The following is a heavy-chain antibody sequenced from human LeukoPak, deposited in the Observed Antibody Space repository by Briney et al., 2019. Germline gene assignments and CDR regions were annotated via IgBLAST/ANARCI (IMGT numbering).Heavy chain of an antibody. J-gene: IGHJ5*02. CDR3: AHRKNYYDSSVFHT. Sequence: SGPTLVNPTQTLTLTCTFSEFSLNTRGVGVGWIRQPPGRALEWLALIYWDDDRRYSPSLKSRLTITKDTSKNQVVLTMTNMDPVDTATYFCAHRKNYYDSSVFHTWGQGTLVTVSS. CDR1: EFSLNTRGVG. CDR2: IYWDDDR. V-gene: IGHV2-5*02. D-gene: IGHD3-22*01.